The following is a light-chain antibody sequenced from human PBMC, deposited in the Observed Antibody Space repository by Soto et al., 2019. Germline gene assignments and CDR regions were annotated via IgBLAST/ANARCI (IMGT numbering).Light chain of an antibody. CDR2: EVT. V-gene: IGLV2-23*02. Sequence: QSVLTQPASVSGSPGQSITISCTGTNNDIGNYNLVSWYQQHPGQAPKLLIYEVTKRPSGVSDRFSGSKSGNSASLTISGLQPEDEADYFCCSYAGSTTYVIFGGGTKVTVL. CDR3: CSYAGSTTYVI. J-gene: IGLJ2*01. CDR1: NNDIGNYNL.